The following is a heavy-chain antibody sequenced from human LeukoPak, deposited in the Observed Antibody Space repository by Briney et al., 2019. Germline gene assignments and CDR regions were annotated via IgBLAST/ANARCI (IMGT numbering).Heavy chain of an antibody. J-gene: IGHJ5*02. CDR3: ARDRAPVLRFLEWPYNWFDP. D-gene: IGHD3-3*01. V-gene: IGHV1-69*01. Sequence: VASVKVSCKAPGGTFSSYAISWVRQAPGQGLEWMGGIIPIFGTANYAQKFQGRVTITADESTSTAYMELSSLRSEDTAVYYCARDRAPVLRFLEWPYNWFDPWGQGTLVTVSS. CDR2: IIPIFGTA. CDR1: GGTFSSYA.